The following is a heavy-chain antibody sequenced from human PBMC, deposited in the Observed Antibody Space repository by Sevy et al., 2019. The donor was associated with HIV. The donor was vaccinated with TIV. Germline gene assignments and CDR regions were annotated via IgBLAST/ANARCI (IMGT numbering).Heavy chain of an antibody. Sequence: GGSLRLSCAASGFTFSSYAMHWVRQAPGKGLEWVAVISYDGSNKYYADSVKGRFTISRDNSKNTLYLQMNSLRAEDTAVYYCARKGDYYDSSGLRARLFDYWGQGTLVTVSS. CDR1: GFTFSSYA. V-gene: IGHV3-30-3*01. J-gene: IGHJ4*02. D-gene: IGHD3-22*01. CDR3: ARKGDYYDSSGLRARLFDY. CDR2: ISYDGSNK.